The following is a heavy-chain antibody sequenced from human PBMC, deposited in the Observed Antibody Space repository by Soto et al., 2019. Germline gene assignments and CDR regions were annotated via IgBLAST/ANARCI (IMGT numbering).Heavy chain of an antibody. V-gene: IGHV1-8*01. CDR3: ARGIKYGAYSRWFDP. CDR1: GYTFTSYD. J-gene: IGHJ5*02. CDR2: MNPTSGNT. Sequence: QVQLVQSGAEVKKPGASVKVSCKASGYTFTSYDINWVRQATGQGLEYLGWMNPTSGNTAYVQKFQGRVTMTWDTSTTPAYKELSSLRSEDTAVYFCARGIKYGAYSRWFDPWGQGTLVTVSS. D-gene: IGHD4-17*01.